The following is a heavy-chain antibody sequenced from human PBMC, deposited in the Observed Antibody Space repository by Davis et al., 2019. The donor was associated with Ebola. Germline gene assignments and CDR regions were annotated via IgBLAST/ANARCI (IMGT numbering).Heavy chain of an antibody. CDR2: ISAYNGNT. Sequence: ASVQVSCKAFGYTFTSYGISWVRQAPGQGLEWMGWISAYNGNTNYAQKLQGRVTMTTDTSTSTAYLELRSLRSDDTAVYYCARSKGITIFGVPTIVWNGMDVWGQGTTVTVSS. D-gene: IGHD3-3*01. CDR1: GYTFTSYG. J-gene: IGHJ6*02. CDR3: ARSKGITIFGVPTIVWNGMDV. V-gene: IGHV1-18*01.